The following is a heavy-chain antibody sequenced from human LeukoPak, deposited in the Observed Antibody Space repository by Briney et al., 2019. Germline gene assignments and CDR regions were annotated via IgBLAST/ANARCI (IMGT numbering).Heavy chain of an antibody. CDR2: INPNSGGT. CDR3: ARRADGYNFAY. J-gene: IGHJ4*02. CDR1: GYTXTDYY. Sequence: GASVKVSCKASGYTXTDYYLHWVRQAPGQGPEWMGWINPNSGGTKYAQKFQGRVTMTRDTSISTAYMELSSLKSDDTAVYYCARRADGYNFAYWGQGTLVTVSS. V-gene: IGHV1-2*02. D-gene: IGHD5-24*01.